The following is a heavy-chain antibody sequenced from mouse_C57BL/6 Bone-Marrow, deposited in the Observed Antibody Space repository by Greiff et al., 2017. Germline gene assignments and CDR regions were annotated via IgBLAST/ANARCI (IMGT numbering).Heavy chain of an antibody. CDR3: TTRYPSLYAMDY. CDR2: IDPENGDT. J-gene: IGHJ4*01. V-gene: IGHV14-4*01. CDR1: GFNIKDDY. D-gene: IGHD1-1*01. Sequence: EVKLVESGAELVRPGASVKLSCTASGFNIKDDYMHWVKQRPEQGLEWIGWIDPENGDTEYASKFQGKATITADTSSNTASLQLSSLTSEDTAVYYCTTRYPSLYAMDYWGQGTSVTVSS.